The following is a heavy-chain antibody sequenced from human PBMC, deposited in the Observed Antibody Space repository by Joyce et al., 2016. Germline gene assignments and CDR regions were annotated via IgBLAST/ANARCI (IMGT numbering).Heavy chain of an antibody. V-gene: IGHV1-69-2*01. J-gene: IGHJ6*03. CDR2: VDPEDGET. Sequence: EVQLVQSGAEVKKPGATVKISCKVSGYTFTDYYMHWVKQAPGKGLEWMGIVDPEDGETLYAEKFQGRVTITAGTSTDTAYMELSSLRSEDTAVYYCATVDYYYGSGTPRDYYYYMDVWGKGTTVTVSS. D-gene: IGHD3-10*01. CDR1: GYTFTDYY. CDR3: ATVDYYYGSGTPRDYYYYMDV.